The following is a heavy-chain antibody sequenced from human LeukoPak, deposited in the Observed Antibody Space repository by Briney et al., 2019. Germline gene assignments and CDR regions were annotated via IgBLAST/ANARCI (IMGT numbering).Heavy chain of an antibody. CDR2: INPSGGST. CDR3: ATIEY. CDR1: GYPSTSYY. D-gene: IGHD1/OR15-1a*01. V-gene: IGHV1-46*01. J-gene: IGHJ4*02. Sequence: ASVKVSCKASGYPSTSYYIHWVRQAPGQGLEWMGIINPSGGSTNYAQKFQGRVTMTRDTSTSTLYMELSSLRPEDTALYYCATIEYWGQGTLVTVSS.